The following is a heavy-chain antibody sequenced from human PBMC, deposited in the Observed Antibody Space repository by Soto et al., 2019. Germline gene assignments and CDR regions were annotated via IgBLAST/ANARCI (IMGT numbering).Heavy chain of an antibody. J-gene: IGHJ4*02. V-gene: IGHV3-23*01. CDR2: ISGSGGST. CDR1: GFTFSSYA. D-gene: IGHD4-17*01. CDR3: AKVIPTVTTPNNYFDY. Sequence: GGSLRLSCAASGFTFSSYAMSWVRQAPGKGLEWVSAISGSGGSTYYADSVKGRFTISRDNSKNTLYLQMNSLRAEDTAVYYCAKVIPTVTTPNNYFDYWGQGTLVTVSS.